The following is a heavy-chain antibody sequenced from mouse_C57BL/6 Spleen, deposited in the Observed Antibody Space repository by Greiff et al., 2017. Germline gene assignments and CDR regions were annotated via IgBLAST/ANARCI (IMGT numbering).Heavy chain of an antibody. J-gene: IGHJ4*01. V-gene: IGHV1-15*01. Sequence: QVQLQQSGAELVRPGASVTLSCKASGYTFTDYEMHWVKQTPVHGLEWIGAIDPETGGTAYNQKFKGKAILTADKSSSTAYMELRSLTSEDSAVYYGTRSSTVVTYYYAMDYWGQGTSVTVSS. CDR1: GYTFTDYE. CDR3: TRSSTVVTYYYAMDY. CDR2: IDPETGGT. D-gene: IGHD2-2*01.